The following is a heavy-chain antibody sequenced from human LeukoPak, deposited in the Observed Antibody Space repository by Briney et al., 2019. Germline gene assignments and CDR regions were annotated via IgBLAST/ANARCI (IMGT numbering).Heavy chain of an antibody. J-gene: IGHJ5*02. V-gene: IGHV4-34*01. CDR2: SNHSGST. CDR1: GGSFSGYY. Sequence: SETLSLTCAVYGGSFSGYYWSWIRQPPGKGLEWIGESNHSGSTNYNPSLKSRVPISVDTSKNQFSLKLSSVPAADTAVYYCARRGSSWFRSWGQGTLVTVSS. D-gene: IGHD6-13*01. CDR3: ARRGSSWFRS.